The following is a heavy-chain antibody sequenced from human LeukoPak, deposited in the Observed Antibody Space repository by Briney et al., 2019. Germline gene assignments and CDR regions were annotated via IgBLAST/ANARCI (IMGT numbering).Heavy chain of an antibody. Sequence: KPSETLSLTCAVYGGSFSGYYWSWIRQPPGKGLEWIGEINHSGGTNYNPSLKSRVTISVDTSKNQFSLKLSSVTAADTAVYYCASWGSGYDYWGQGTLVTVSS. D-gene: IGHD3-22*01. V-gene: IGHV4-34*01. CDR3: ASWGSGYDY. J-gene: IGHJ4*02. CDR1: GGSFSGYY. CDR2: INHSGGT.